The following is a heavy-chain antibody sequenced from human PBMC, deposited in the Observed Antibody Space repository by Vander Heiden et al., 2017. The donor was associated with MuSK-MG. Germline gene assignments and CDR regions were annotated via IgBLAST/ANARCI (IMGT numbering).Heavy chain of an antibody. CDR2: ISGFDGST. CDR1: GFTFSNYD. D-gene: IGHD3-10*01. CDR3: AKDRHYGAPHKEFDY. Sequence: EVQLVESGGGLVQPGGSLRLSCEASGFTFSNYDMNWVRQAPGKGLEWVSGISGFDGSTYYADSVKGRFTISRDNPKNTLYLQMNSLRGEDTAVYYCAKDRHYGAPHKEFDYWGQGTLVTVSS. V-gene: IGHV3-23*04. J-gene: IGHJ4*02.